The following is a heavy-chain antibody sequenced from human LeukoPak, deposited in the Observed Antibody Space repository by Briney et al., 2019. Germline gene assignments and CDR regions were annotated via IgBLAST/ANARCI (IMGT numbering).Heavy chain of an antibody. Sequence: SVKVSCKASGGTFSSYAISWVRQAPGQGLEWMGGIIPIFGTANYAQKFQGRVTITADESTSTAYMGLSSLRSEDTAVYYCARFPFQEMAAFDIWGQGTMVTVSS. V-gene: IGHV1-69*01. D-gene: IGHD5-24*01. CDR3: ARFPFQEMAAFDI. CDR1: GGTFSSYA. CDR2: IIPIFGTA. J-gene: IGHJ3*02.